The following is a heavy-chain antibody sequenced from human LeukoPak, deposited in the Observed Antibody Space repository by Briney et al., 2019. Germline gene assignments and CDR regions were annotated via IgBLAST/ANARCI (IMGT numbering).Heavy chain of an antibody. CDR3: ARGPGEYYDFWSGYTSP. Sequence: PSETLSLTCAAYGGSFSGYYWSWIRQPPGKGLEWIGEINHSGSTNYNPSLKSRVTISVDTSKNQFSLKLSSVTAADTAVYYCARGPGEYYDFWSGYTSPWGQGTLVTVSS. D-gene: IGHD3-3*01. V-gene: IGHV4-34*01. J-gene: IGHJ5*02. CDR1: GGSFSGYY. CDR2: INHSGST.